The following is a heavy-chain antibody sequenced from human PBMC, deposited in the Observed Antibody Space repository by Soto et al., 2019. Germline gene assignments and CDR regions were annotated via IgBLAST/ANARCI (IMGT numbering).Heavy chain of an antibody. Sequence: ASETLSLTCTVSGGSISSFYWSWIRQPPGKGLEWIGYILHSGSTNYNPSLESRATISLDASTNQFSLKLSSVTAADTAVYYCASLLNHGGGLYYYYYGMDVWGQGTTVTVSS. CDR3: ASLLNHGGGLYYYYYGMDV. V-gene: IGHV4-59*01. D-gene: IGHD3-16*01. CDR2: ILHSGST. J-gene: IGHJ6*02. CDR1: GGSISSFY.